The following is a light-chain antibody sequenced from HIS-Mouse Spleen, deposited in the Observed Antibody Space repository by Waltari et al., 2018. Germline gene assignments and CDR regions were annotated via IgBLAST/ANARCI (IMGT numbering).Light chain of an antibody. CDR1: QSVSSSY. CDR3: QQYGSSFT. J-gene: IGKJ3*01. CDR2: GAS. Sequence: EIVLTQSPGTLSLSPGERATISCRASQSVSSSYLAWYQQKPGQAPRLLIYGASSRATGIPDRFSGSGSGTDFTLTISRLEPEDFAVYYCQQYGSSFTFGPGTKVDIK. V-gene: IGKV3-20*01.